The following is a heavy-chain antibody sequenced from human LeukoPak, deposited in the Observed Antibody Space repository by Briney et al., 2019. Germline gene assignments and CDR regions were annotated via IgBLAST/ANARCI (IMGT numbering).Heavy chain of an antibody. J-gene: IGHJ3*02. Sequence: SETLSLTCTVSGGSISSGSYYWSWIRQPAGKGPEWIGRIYTSGSTNYNPSLKSRVTISVDTSKNQFSLKLSSVTAADTAVYYCARDPRGWRRESDNAFDIWGQGTMVTVSS. CDR2: IYTSGST. D-gene: IGHD6-19*01. CDR3: ARDPRGWRRESDNAFDI. CDR1: GGSISSGSYY. V-gene: IGHV4-61*02.